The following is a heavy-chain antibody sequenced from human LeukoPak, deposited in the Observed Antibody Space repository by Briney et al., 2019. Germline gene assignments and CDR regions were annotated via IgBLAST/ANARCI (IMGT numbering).Heavy chain of an antibody. Sequence: SETLSLTCAVSSGSIFSSNWWSWVRQPPGKGLEWIGQIFHSGSTSYSPSLKSRVTISVDKSKNQFSLKLTSVTAADTAVYYCAREPPEYCGGDCYYFDYWGQGTLVTVSS. CDR1: SGSIFSSNW. D-gene: IGHD2-21*02. CDR2: IFHSGST. J-gene: IGHJ4*02. CDR3: AREPPEYCGGDCYYFDY. V-gene: IGHV4-4*02.